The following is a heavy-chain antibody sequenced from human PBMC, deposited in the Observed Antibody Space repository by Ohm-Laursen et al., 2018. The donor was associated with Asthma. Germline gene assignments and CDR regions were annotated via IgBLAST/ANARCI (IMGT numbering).Heavy chain of an antibody. D-gene: IGHD3-22*01. Sequence: SLRLSCTASGFTFSSYAMSWVRQAPGKGLEWVSAISGSGGSTYYADSVKGRFTISRDNSKNTLYLQMNSLRAEDTAVYYCAKDRENYYDSSGPLRAWGQGTMVTVSS. CDR2: ISGSGGST. V-gene: IGHV3-23*01. CDR1: GFTFSSYA. J-gene: IGHJ3*01. CDR3: AKDRENYYDSSGPLRA.